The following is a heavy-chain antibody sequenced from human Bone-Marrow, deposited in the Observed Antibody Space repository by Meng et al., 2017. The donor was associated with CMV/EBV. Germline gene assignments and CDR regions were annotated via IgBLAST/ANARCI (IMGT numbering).Heavy chain of an antibody. J-gene: IGHJ5*02. D-gene: IGHD2-2*02. CDR1: GGSFSGYY. Sequence: SQTLSLTCAVSGGSFSGYYWSWIRQHPGKGLEWIGYIYYSGNTYYNPSLKSRVTISVDTSKNQFSLKLSSVTSADTAVYYWARDLRKWSSTNCYTCRFDPWGQGTLVTVSS. CDR2: IYYSGNT. V-gene: IGHV4-31*02. CDR3: ARDLRKWSSTNCYTCRFDP.